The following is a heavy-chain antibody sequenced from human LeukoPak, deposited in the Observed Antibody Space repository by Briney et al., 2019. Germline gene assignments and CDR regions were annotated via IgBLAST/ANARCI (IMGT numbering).Heavy chain of an antibody. CDR1: GGTFISYA. CDR3: ARDPAILVGATSLDYYYGMDV. CDR2: IIPIFGTA. D-gene: IGHD1-26*01. V-gene: IGHV1-69*13. Sequence: SVKVSCKASGGTFISYAISWVRQAPGQGLEWMGGIIPIFGTANYAQKFQGRVTITADESTSTAYMELSSLRSEDTAVCYCARDPAILVGATSLDYYYGMDVWGQGTTVTVSS. J-gene: IGHJ6*02.